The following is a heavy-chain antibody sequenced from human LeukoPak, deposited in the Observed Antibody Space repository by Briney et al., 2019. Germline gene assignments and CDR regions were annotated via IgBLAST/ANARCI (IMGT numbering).Heavy chain of an antibody. D-gene: IGHD3-22*01. CDR1: GFSFSNYA. V-gene: IGHV3-23*01. Sequence: GGSLRLSCVPSGFSFSNYAMSWVRQAPGKGLEWVSSISGNGGSTHHVDSVKGRFTISRDNSKNTLYLQMNSLRAEDTAVYYCAKNYYDSSGYYFDYWGQGTLVTVSS. CDR3: AKNYYDSSGYYFDY. CDR2: ISGNGGST. J-gene: IGHJ4*02.